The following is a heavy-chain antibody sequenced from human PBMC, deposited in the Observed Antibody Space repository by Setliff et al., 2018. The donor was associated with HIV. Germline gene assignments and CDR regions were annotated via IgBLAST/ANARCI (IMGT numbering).Heavy chain of an antibody. CDR3: ARGGSRGSWYWDY. D-gene: IGHD6-13*01. CDR2: IYTSGNT. Sequence: SETLSLTCTVSGGSISSYYWSWIRQPPGKGLEWIGCIYTSGNTNYDPSLKSRVTISVDRSKNHFSLRLSSVTAADTAVYYCARGGSRGSWYWDYWGQGTLVTVSS. CDR1: GGSISSYY. J-gene: IGHJ4*02. V-gene: IGHV4-4*09.